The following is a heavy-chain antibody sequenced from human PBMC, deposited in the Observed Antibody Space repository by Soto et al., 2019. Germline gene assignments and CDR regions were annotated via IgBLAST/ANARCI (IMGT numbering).Heavy chain of an antibody. CDR3: ARGLYGDYPVRGDCWFDP. Sequence: SETLSLTCAAYGGSFSGSYWSWIRQAPGRGLEWIGEISHRGSTNYNPSLESRVTISIDMSKNQFSLNLSSVTAADTSVYYCARGLYGDYPVRGDCWFDPWGHGTLVTVSS. J-gene: IGHJ5*02. CDR2: ISHRGST. CDR1: GGSFSGSY. V-gene: IGHV4-34*01. D-gene: IGHD4-17*01.